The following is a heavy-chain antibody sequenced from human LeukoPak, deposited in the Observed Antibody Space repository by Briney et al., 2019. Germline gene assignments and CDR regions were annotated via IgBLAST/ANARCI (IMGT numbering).Heavy chain of an antibody. J-gene: IGHJ4*02. D-gene: IGHD6-13*01. CDR3: ARGEAAARHFDY. CDR1: GYSFNNFG. CDR2: ISVYNGST. Sequence: ASVKVSCKASGYSFNNFGISWVRQAPGEGLEWMGGISVYNGSTNYAQKLQGRVTMTTDTSTTTAYMELRSLGSDDTAVYYCARGEAAARHFDYWGQGTLVTVSS. V-gene: IGHV1-18*01.